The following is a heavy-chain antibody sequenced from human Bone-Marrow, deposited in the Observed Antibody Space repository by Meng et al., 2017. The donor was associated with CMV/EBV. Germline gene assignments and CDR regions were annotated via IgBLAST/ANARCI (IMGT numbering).Heavy chain of an antibody. CDR2: INPNSGGT. V-gene: IGHV1-2*02. CDR1: GYTFTGYY. J-gene: IGHJ6*02. CDR3: ARVGEGITIFGEEPRDYYYYYGMDV. Sequence: ASVKVSCKASGYTFTGYYMHWVRQAPGQGLEWMGWINPNSGGTIYAQKFQGRVTMTRDTSISTAYMELSRLRSDDTAVYYCARVGEGITIFGEEPRDYYYYYGMDVWGQGTTVTFSS. D-gene: IGHD3-3*01.